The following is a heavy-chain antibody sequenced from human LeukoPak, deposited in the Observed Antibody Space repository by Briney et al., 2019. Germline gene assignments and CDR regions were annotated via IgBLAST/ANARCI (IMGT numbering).Heavy chain of an antibody. D-gene: IGHD6-19*01. CDR3: ARPTAGYSSGRAPSDY. V-gene: IGHV3-7*01. CDR2: IKQDGSEK. Sequence: GGSLRLSCAASGFTFSSYWMSWVRQAPGKGLEWVANIKQDGSEKYYVDSVKGRFTISRANAKNSLYLQMNSLRAEDTAVYYCARPTAGYSSGRAPSDYWGQGTLVTVSS. J-gene: IGHJ4*02. CDR1: GFTFSSYW.